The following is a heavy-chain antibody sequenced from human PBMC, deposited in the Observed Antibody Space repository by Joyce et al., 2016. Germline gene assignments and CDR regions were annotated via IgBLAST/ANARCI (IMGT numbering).Heavy chain of an antibody. V-gene: IGHV5-10-1*01. CDR2: IDPSDSYT. Sequence: EVQLVQSGAEVKKPGESLRISCKGSGYSFTSYWINWVRQMSGKGLGGMGRIDPSDSYTNYSPSFQGHVTISADKSISTAYLQWSSLKASDTAMYYCARPRYCSGGSCLNWFDPWGQGTLVTVSS. J-gene: IGHJ5*02. D-gene: IGHD2-15*01. CDR3: ARPRYCSGGSCLNWFDP. CDR1: GYSFTSYW.